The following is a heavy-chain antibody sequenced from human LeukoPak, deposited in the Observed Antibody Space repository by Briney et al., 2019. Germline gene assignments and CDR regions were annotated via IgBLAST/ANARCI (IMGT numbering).Heavy chain of an antibody. J-gene: IGHJ5*02. D-gene: IGHD3-10*01. Sequence: EASMKVSCKASGYTFTSYAMHWVRQAPGQRLEWMGWINAGNGNTKYSQEFQGRVTITRDTSASTAYMELSSLRSEDMAVYYCARSRITMVRGVIPNWFDPWGQGTLVTVSS. CDR3: ARSRITMVRGVIPNWFDP. CDR1: GYTFTSYA. CDR2: INAGNGNT. V-gene: IGHV1-3*03.